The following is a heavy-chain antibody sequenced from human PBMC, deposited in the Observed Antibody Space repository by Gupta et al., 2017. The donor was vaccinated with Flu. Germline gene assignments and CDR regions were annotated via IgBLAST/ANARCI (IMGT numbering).Heavy chain of an antibody. CDR2: IKIDGSAT. J-gene: IGHJ5*02. CDR3: AREVLNNWLDP. Sequence: EVQLVESGGGLVQPGGSLRLSCAASGFTFSRHWMHWVRQAPGKGLVWVSRIKIDGSATSYADSVKGRVTISRDNAKNTLYLQMNSLRAEDTALYYCAREVLNNWLDPWGQGTLVTVSS. CDR1: GFTFSRHW. V-gene: IGHV3-74*01.